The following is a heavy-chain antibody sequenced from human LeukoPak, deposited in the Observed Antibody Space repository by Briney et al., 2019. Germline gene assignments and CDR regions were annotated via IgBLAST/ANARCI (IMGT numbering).Heavy chain of an antibody. CDR2: IYYSGST. CDR1: GGSISSYY. J-gene: IGHJ4*02. D-gene: IGHD3-22*01. Sequence: SETLSLTCTVSGGSISSYYWSWIRQPPGKGLEWIGYIYYSGSTNYNPSLKSRVTISVDTSKNQFSLKLSSVTAADTAVYYCARGRWSSGYYCVTDYWGQGTLVTVSS. V-gene: IGHV4-59*01. CDR3: ARGRWSSGYYCVTDY.